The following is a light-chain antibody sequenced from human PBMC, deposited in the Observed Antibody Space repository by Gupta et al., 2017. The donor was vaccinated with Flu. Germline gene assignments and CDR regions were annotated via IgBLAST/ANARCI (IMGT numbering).Light chain of an antibody. CDR1: QSLLKSNGSNY. CDR3: MQSLQGLT. J-gene: IGKJ4*01. Sequence: DIVMTPYPLPLPAVPGESASMSCRSSQSLLKSNGSNYVDWYLRRPGPSPQLLIYLGSHRASGVPDRFSGSGSGTDFTLKISRVEAEDVGVYYCMQSLQGLTFGGWTKIEI. V-gene: IGKV2-28*01. CDR2: LGS.